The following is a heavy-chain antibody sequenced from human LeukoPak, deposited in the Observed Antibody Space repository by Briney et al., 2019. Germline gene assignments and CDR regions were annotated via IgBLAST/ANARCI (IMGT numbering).Heavy chain of an antibody. Sequence: GGSLRLSCAASRFTFSSYGMHWVRQAPGKGLEWVAFIRYDGSNKYYADSVKGRFTISRDNSKNTLYLQMNSLRAEDTAVYYCVKEASWSGYYITYYFDNWGQGTLVTVSS. J-gene: IGHJ4*02. CDR3: VKEASWSGYYITYYFDN. CDR1: RFTFSSYG. CDR2: IRYDGSNK. D-gene: IGHD3-3*01. V-gene: IGHV3-30*02.